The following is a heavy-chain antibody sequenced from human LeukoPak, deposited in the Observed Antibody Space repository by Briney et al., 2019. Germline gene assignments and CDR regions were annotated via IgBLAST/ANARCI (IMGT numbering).Heavy chain of an antibody. V-gene: IGHV4-39*07. D-gene: IGHD5-12*01. CDR3: ARSGSGYLRYYFDY. Sequence: SETLSLTCTVSGGSISSSSYYWGWIRHPPGKGLEWIGSMYSSGSTYYNPSLKSRFTISVDTSKNQFSLKLSSVTAADTAVYYCARSGSGYLRYYFDYWGQGTLVTVSS. CDR1: GGSISSSSYY. J-gene: IGHJ4*02. CDR2: MYSSGST.